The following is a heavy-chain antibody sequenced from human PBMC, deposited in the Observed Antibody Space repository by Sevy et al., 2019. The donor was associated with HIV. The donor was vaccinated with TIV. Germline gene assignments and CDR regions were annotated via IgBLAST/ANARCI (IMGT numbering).Heavy chain of an antibody. CDR3: ARDLGDIVVGPAALRGYYGMDV. Sequence: SETLSLTCTVSGGSISSYYWSWIRQPPGKGLEWIGYIYYSGSTNYSPSLKSRVTISVDTSKNQFSLKLSSVTAADTAVYYCARDLGDIVVGPAALRGYYGMDVWGQGTTVTVSS. V-gene: IGHV4-59*01. CDR2: IYYSGST. D-gene: IGHD2-2*01. CDR1: GGSISSYY. J-gene: IGHJ6*02.